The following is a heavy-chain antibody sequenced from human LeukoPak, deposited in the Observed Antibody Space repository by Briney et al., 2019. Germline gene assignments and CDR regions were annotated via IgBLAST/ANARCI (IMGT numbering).Heavy chain of an antibody. Sequence: SETLSLTCTVSGGSISIGDYYWSWIRQPPGKGLEWIGYIYYSGSTYYNPSLKSRVTISVDTSKNQFSLKLSSVTAADTAVYYCARDLGLYYYYGMDVWGQGTTVTVSS. CDR3: ARDLGLYYYYGMDV. V-gene: IGHV4-30-4*01. CDR2: IYYSGST. CDR1: GGSISIGDYY. J-gene: IGHJ6*02. D-gene: IGHD7-27*01.